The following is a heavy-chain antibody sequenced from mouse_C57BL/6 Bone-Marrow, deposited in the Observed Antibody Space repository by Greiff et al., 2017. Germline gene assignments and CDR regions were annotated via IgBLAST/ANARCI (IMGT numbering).Heavy chain of an antibody. CDR2: IYPRSGNT. J-gene: IGHJ1*03. CDR3: ARGGFYYYGQRYFDV. CDR1: GYTFTSYG. D-gene: IGHD1-1*01. Sequence: QVQLQPSGAELARPGASVKLSCKASGYTFTSYGISWVKQRTGQGLEWIGEIYPRSGNTYYNEKFKGKATLTADKSSSTAYMELRSLTSEDSAVYFCARGGFYYYGQRYFDVWGTGTTVTGSS. V-gene: IGHV1-81*01.